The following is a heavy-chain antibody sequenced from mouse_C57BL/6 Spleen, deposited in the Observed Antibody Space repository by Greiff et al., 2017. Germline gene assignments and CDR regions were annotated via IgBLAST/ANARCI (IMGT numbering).Heavy chain of an antibody. Sequence: QVQLQQSGAELARPGASVKLSCKASGYTFTSYGISWVKQRTGQGLEWIGEIYPRNGNTYYNEQFKGKATLTAYKSSSTAYMELRSLTSEDASVYYCATAQGYWGQGTTLTVSS. CDR2: IYPRNGNT. D-gene: IGHD3-2*02. V-gene: IGHV1-81*01. CDR3: ATAQGY. CDR1: GYTFTSYG. J-gene: IGHJ2*01.